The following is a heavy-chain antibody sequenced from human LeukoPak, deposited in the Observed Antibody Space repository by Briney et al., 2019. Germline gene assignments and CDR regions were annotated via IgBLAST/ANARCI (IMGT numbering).Heavy chain of an antibody. J-gene: IGHJ6*02. D-gene: IGHD2-2*01. CDR2: IIPIFGTA. V-gene: IGHV1-69*13. CDR1: VGTFSSYA. CDR3: ATSLEADPYCSSTSCYGSYYYYGMDV. Sequence: GASVKVSCKASVGTFSSYAISWVRQAPGQALECMGGIIPIFGTANYAQKFQARVTITVDESTSTAYMELSSLRSGDTAVYYCATSLEADPYCSSTSCYGSYYYYGMDVWGQGTTVTVSS.